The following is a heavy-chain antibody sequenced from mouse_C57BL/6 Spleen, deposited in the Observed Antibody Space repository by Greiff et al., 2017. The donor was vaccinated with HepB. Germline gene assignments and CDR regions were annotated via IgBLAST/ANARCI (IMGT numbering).Heavy chain of an antibody. D-gene: IGHD1-1*01. CDR1: GYSITSGYD. CDR3: ARAPHYYGSSYLWYFDY. V-gene: IGHV3-1*01. CDR2: ISYSGST. Sequence: EVMLVESGPGMVKPSQSLSLTCTVTGYSITSGYDWHWIRHFPGNKLEWMGYISYSGSTNYNPSLKSRISITHDTSKNHFFLKLNSVTTEDTATYYCARAPHYYGSSYLWYFDYWGQGTTLTVSS. J-gene: IGHJ2*01.